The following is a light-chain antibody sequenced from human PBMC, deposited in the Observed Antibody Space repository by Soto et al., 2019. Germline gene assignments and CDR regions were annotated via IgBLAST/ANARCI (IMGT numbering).Light chain of an antibody. CDR1: QDISNY. CDR2: DAS. CDR3: QHFDNLPYT. Sequence: DIQMTQSPSSLSASVGDRVTITCQASQDISNYLNWYQQRPGKAPKLLIYDASNLETGVPSRFSGSGYGTHFTFTISSLQPEDIAIYYCQHFDNLPYTFGQGTKVEIK. J-gene: IGKJ2*01. V-gene: IGKV1-33*01.